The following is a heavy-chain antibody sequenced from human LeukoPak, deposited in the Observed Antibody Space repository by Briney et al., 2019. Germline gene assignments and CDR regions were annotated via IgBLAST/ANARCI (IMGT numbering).Heavy chain of an antibody. CDR2: ISSSSTYI. CDR3: VRDRAPNYYDSSGYYPTPDAFDI. CDR1: GFTFSSYS. D-gene: IGHD3-22*01. Sequence: GGSLRLSCAASGFTFSSYSMNWVRQAPGKGLEWVSSISSSSTYIYYADSVKGRFTISRDNAKNSLYLQMNSLRAEDTAVYYCVRDRAPNYYDSSGYYPTPDAFDIWGQGTMVTVSS. V-gene: IGHV3-21*01. J-gene: IGHJ3*02.